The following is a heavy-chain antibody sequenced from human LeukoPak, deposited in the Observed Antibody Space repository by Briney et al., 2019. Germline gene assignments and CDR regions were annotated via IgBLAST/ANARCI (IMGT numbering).Heavy chain of an antibody. CDR3: AKEGRSLQTY. J-gene: IGHJ4*02. CDR1: GFTFGSCW. CDR2: INQDGSQK. V-gene: IGHV3-7*03. D-gene: IGHD5-24*01. Sequence: GGSLRLSCAASGFTFGSCWMNWVRQTPGKGLEWVANINQDGSQKFYVDSVKGRFTISRDNAKDSLYLQMNSLRVEDTAVYYCAKEGRSLQTYWGQGTLVTVSS.